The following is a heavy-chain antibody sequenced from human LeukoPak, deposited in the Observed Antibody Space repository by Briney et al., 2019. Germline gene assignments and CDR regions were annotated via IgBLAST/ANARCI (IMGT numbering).Heavy chain of an antibody. CDR2: ISSSSSYI. D-gene: IGHD5-18*01. J-gene: IGHJ4*02. CDR1: GFTFSSYS. Sequence: GGSLRLSCAASGFTFSSYSMNWVRQAPGKGLGWVSSISSSSSYIYHADSMKGRFTISRDNAKNSLYLQMSSLRGEDTAVYYCARGGYSYGFGFDYWGQGTLVTVSS. V-gene: IGHV3-21*01. CDR3: ARGGYSYGFGFDY.